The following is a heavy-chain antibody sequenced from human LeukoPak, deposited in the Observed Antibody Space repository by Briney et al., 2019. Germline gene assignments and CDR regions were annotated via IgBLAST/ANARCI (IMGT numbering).Heavy chain of an antibody. J-gene: IGHJ6*03. CDR3: ARSGYTSLRYYMDV. D-gene: IGHD5-18*01. CDR1: GYSFTYYW. CDR2: IYPGDSDT. Sequence: KVGESLKISCKGSGYSFTYYWIGWVRQMPGKGLEWMGIIYPGDSDTRYSSSFQGQVTISADKSISTAYLQWSSLKASDTAVYYCARSGYTSLRYYMDVWGKGTTVTVSS. V-gene: IGHV5-51*01.